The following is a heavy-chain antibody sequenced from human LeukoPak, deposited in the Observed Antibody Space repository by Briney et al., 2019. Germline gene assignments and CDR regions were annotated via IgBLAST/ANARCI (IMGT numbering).Heavy chain of an antibody. D-gene: IGHD5-12*01. CDR2: MNPNSGST. J-gene: IGHJ4*02. CDR1: GYTFTSYD. Sequence: ASVKVSCKASGYTFTSYDINWVRQATGQGLEWMGWMNPNSGSTGYAQKFPGRVTITRNTSISTAYMEPSGLRSEDTAVYYCARGRSTGYPYYFEYWGQGTLVTVSS. V-gene: IGHV1-8*03. CDR3: ARGRSTGYPYYFEY.